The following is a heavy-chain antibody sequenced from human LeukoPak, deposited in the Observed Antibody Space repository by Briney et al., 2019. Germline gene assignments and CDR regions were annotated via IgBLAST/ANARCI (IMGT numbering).Heavy chain of an antibody. CDR3: ARGGTYYDILTGPPPDY. V-gene: IGHV4-59*11. CDR2: VYYSGST. Sequence: SETLSLTCTVAGGSMSYHYWSWLRQSPGKGLEWIGYVYYSGSTNYNPSLKCRVTISVDTSKNQFSLKLSSVTAADTAVYYCARGGTYYDILTGPPPDYWGQGTLVTVSS. CDR1: GGSMSYHY. D-gene: IGHD3-9*01. J-gene: IGHJ4*02.